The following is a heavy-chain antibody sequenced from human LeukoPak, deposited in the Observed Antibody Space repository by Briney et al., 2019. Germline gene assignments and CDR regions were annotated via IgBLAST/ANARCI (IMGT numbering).Heavy chain of an antibody. D-gene: IGHD1-26*01. CDR1: GFTFSSYS. CDR2: ISSSSSYI. V-gene: IGHV3-21*01. CDR3: ARGGGRSYSDAFDI. J-gene: IGHJ3*02. Sequence: GGSLGLSCAASGFTFSSYSMNWVRQAPGKGLEWVSSISSSSSYIYYADSVKGRFTISRDIARKSLYLQMNSLRDEDTAVYYCARGGGRSYSDAFDIWGQGTVVTVSS.